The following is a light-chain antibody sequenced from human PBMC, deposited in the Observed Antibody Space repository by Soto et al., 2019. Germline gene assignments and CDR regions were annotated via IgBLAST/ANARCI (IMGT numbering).Light chain of an antibody. CDR1: SSNIGSNT. V-gene: IGLV1-44*01. Sequence: QPVLTQPPSASGTPGQRVTISCSGSSSNIGSNTVNWYQQLPGTAPKLLIYSNNQRPSGVPDRFSGSKSGTSASLAISGLQSEDEADYYCAAWDDSLNGWVFGGGTKVPS. J-gene: IGLJ3*02. CDR3: AAWDDSLNGWV. CDR2: SNN.